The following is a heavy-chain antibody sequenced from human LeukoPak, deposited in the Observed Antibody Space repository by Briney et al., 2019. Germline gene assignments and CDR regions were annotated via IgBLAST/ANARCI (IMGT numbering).Heavy chain of an antibody. CDR2: VCDSGGST. CDR3: AKDGSGSYPSLFDY. V-gene: IGHV3-23*01. D-gene: IGHD1-26*01. Sequence: PGGALRLSCVPSVFTFTIYAMWCGRQALGGGGECVSAVCDSGGSTYYADSVKGRFTIYRDNSKNTLYLQMNSLRAEDTAVYYCAKDGSGSYPSLFDYWGQGNLVHLLL. J-gene: IGHJ4*02. CDR1: VFTFTIYA.